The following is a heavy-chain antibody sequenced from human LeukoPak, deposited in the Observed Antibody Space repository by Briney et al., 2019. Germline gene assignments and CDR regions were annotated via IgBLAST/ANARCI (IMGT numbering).Heavy chain of an antibody. Sequence: PSETLSLTCTVSGGSISSSSYYWGWIRQPPGKGLEWLGSIYYSGSTYYNPSLKSRVTISVDTSKNQFSLKLSSVTAADTAVYYCARHEDVLGSYYDPLGYWGQGTLVTVSS. CDR1: GGSISSSSYY. V-gene: IGHV4-39*01. CDR2: IYYSGST. D-gene: IGHD1-26*01. J-gene: IGHJ4*02. CDR3: ARHEDVLGSYYDPLGY.